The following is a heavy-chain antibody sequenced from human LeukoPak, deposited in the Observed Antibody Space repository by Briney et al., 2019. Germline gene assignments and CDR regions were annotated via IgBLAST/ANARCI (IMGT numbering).Heavy chain of an antibody. CDR2: INPNSGGT. J-gene: IGHJ6*03. V-gene: IGHV1-2*02. CDR3: ARDTVNHYYYYMDV. CDR1: GYTFTGYY. Sequence: GASVKVSCRASGYTFTGYYMHWVRQAPGQGLEWMGWINPNSGGTNYAQKFQGRVTMTRDTSISPAYMELSRLRSDDTAVYYCARDTVNHYYYYMDVWGKGTTVTVSS. D-gene: IGHD4-11*01.